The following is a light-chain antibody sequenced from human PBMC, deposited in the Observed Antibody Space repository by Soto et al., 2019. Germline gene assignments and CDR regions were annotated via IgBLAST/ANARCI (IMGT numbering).Light chain of an antibody. CDR3: QQYGSSPLYT. CDR2: GAS. J-gene: IGKJ2*01. CDR1: QSVSSNF. V-gene: IGKV3-20*01. Sequence: EIVLTQSPGTLSLSPGGRATLSCRASQSVSSNFLAWYQQKPGQAPRLLIYGASSRATGIPDRFSGGGSGTDFTLTISRLEPEDSAVYYCQQYGSSPLYTFGQGTRLEIK.